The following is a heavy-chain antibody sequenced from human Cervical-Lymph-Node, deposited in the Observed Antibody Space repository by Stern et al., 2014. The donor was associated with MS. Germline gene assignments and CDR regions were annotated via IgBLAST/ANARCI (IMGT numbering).Heavy chain of an antibody. CDR2: IHSSGTT. J-gene: IGHJ4*02. CDR1: GGSIRSYY. V-gene: IGHV4-59*01. CDR3: ARGAETATPWDF. Sequence: QLQESGPGLVKPSETLSLTCTVSGGSIRSYYWSWIRQPPGKGLEWTGYIHSSGTTNYKSSLNSRVTISVDTSKNQFSLNLNSVTAADTAVYYCARGAETATPWDFWGQGTLVTVSS. D-gene: IGHD5-24*01.